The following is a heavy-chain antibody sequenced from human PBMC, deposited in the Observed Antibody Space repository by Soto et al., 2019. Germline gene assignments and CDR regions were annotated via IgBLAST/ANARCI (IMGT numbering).Heavy chain of an antibody. CDR1: WYSFTSYW. D-gene: IGHD6-13*01. CDR3: ARGSTAAGTRSAFDI. Sequence: PGESLKISCKGSWYSFTSYWIGWVRQMPGKGLEWMGIIYPGDSDTRYSPSFQGQVTISADKSISTAYLQWSSLKASDTAMYYCARGSTAAGTRSAFDIWGQGTMVTVSS. CDR2: IYPGDSDT. J-gene: IGHJ3*02. V-gene: IGHV5-51*01.